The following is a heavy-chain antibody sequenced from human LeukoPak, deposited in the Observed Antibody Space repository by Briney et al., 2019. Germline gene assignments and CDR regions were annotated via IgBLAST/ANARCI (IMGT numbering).Heavy chain of an antibody. D-gene: IGHD3-22*01. Sequence: GGSLRLSCAASGFTFSTYGMHRLRQAPGKGLEWVATISNDGSKKFYADSVKGRFTISRDNSKNTLYLQMNSLKAEDTAFYYCAKGPIYYDSSGYPDYWGQGTLVTVSS. V-gene: IGHV3-30*18. CDR3: AKGPIYYDSSGYPDY. J-gene: IGHJ4*02. CDR1: GFTFSTYG. CDR2: ISNDGSKK.